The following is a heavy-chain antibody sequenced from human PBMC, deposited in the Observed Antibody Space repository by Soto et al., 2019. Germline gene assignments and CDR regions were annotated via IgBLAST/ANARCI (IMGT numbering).Heavy chain of an antibody. V-gene: IGHV3-23*01. CDR2: ISGSGGST. CDR3: AKGYYYDSSGYRLGFDY. Sequence: EVQLLESGGGLVQPGGSLRLSCEASGFTFSSYAMSWVRQAPGKGLEWVSAISGSGGSTYYADSVKGRFTISRDNSKNTLYLQMNSLRAEDTAVYYCAKGYYYDSSGYRLGFDYWGQGTLVTVSS. J-gene: IGHJ4*02. CDR1: GFTFSSYA. D-gene: IGHD3-22*01.